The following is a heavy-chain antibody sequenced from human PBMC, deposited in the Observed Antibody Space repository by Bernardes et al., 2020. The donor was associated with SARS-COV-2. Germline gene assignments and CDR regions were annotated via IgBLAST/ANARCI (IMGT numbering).Heavy chain of an antibody. CDR2: IKQDGSEK. Sequence: GGSLRLSCAASGFTFSSYWMSWVRQAPGKGLEWVAYIKQDGSEKYYVDSVKGRFTISRDNAKNSLYLQMNSLRAEDTAMYYCARDFSGRYSYGMDVWGQGTTVTVSS. J-gene: IGHJ6*02. CDR3: ARDFSGRYSYGMDV. V-gene: IGHV3-7*03. D-gene: IGHD1-26*01. CDR1: GFTFSSYW.